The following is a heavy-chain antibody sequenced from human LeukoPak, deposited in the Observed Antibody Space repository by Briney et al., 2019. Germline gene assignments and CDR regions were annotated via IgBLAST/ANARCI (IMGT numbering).Heavy chain of an antibody. D-gene: IGHD1-26*01. CDR1: GFTFSSYS. CDR2: ISSSSSYI. Sequence: GGSLRLSCAASGFTFSSYSMNWVRQAPGKGLEWVSSISSSSSYIYYADSVRGRFTISRDNAKNSLYLQMNSLRAEDTAVYYCARDPEGGSYYPDYWGQGTLVTVSS. CDR3: ARDPEGGSYYPDY. V-gene: IGHV3-21*01. J-gene: IGHJ4*02.